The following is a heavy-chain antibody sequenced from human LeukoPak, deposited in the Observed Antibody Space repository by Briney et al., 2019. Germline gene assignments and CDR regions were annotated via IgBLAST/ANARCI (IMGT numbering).Heavy chain of an antibody. D-gene: IGHD3-3*01. CDR3: ARRVSITIFGVVITYYFDY. Sequence: ASVKVSCKASGYTFTSYYMHWVRHGTGQGLELMGWMIPNSGNTGYAQKLQGSVTMTRNTSISTAYMELSSLRSEDTAVYYCARRVSITIFGVVITYYFDYWGQGTLVTVSS. J-gene: IGHJ4*02. CDR2: MIPNSGNT. V-gene: IGHV1-8*02. CDR1: GYTFTSYY.